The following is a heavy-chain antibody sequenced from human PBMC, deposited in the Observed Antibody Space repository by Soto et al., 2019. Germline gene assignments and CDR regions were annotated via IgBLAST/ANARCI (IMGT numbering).Heavy chain of an antibody. V-gene: IGHV4-34*01. CDR1: GGSFIGYY. Sequence: PSETLSLTCAVYGGSFIGYYCIFIRHPPFKWLEWIVEINHSGSTNYNPSLKSRATISVDTSKNQFSLKLSSVTAADTAVYYCARGQNRGRGSGWYLQDSYYYYYGMDVWGQGTTVTVSS. J-gene: IGHJ6*02. CDR3: ARGQNRGRGSGWYLQDSYYYYYGMDV. CDR2: INHSGST. D-gene: IGHD6-19*01.